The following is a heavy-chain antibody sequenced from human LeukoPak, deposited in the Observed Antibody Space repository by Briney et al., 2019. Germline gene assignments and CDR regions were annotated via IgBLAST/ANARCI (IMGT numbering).Heavy chain of an antibody. D-gene: IGHD3-10*01. CDR3: ARVKGPYYYGPKKEYYFDY. V-gene: IGHV4-34*01. J-gene: IGHJ4*02. Sequence: SETLSLTCAVYGGSFSGYYWSWIRQPPGKGLEWIGEINHSGSTNYNPSLKSRVTISVDTSKNQFSLKLSSVTAADTAVYYCARVKGPYYYGPKKEYYFDYWGQGTLVTVSS. CDR1: GGSFSGYY. CDR2: INHSGST.